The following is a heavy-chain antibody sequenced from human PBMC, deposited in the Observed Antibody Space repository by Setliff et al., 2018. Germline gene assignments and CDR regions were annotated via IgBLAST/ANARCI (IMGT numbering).Heavy chain of an antibody. CDR1: GYTFSNYG. Sequence: ASVKVSCKASGYTFSNYGISWVRQAPGQGLEWMGWISAHNGYIVYAQKLQGRVTMTTDTSADTAYVELRSLRSDDTAVYYCARDRATVVAPPTSTLFDPWGQGTLVTVSS. CDR2: ISAHNGYI. D-gene: IGHD2-2*01. CDR3: ARDRATVVAPPTSTLFDP. J-gene: IGHJ5*02. V-gene: IGHV1-18*01.